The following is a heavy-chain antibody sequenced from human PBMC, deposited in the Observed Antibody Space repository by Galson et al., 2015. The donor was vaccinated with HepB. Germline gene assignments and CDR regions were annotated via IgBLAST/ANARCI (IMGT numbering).Heavy chain of an antibody. CDR1: GYSFTSYW. CDR3: ARGGGVQQLDFDY. J-gene: IGHJ4*02. D-gene: IGHD6-13*01. Sequence: QSGAEVKKPGESLRISCKGSGYSFTSYWISWVRQMPGKGLEWMGRIDPSDSYTQNSPSFQGHVTISADKSISTAYLQWSGLKASDTALYYCARGGGVQQLDFDYWGQGTLVTVSS. CDR2: IDPSDSYT. V-gene: IGHV5-10-1*01.